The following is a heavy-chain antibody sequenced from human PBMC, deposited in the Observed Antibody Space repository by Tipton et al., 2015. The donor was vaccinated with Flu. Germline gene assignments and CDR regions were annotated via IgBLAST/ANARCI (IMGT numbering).Heavy chain of an antibody. Sequence: QVQLVQSGAEVKKPGASVKVSCKASGYTFTSYYMHWVRQAPGQGLEWMGIINPSGGSTSYAQKFQGRVTMTRDTATSTVYMELSSLRSEDTAVYYCARDQRGGPTFDYWGQGTLVTVSS. CDR1: GYTFTSYY. CDR3: ARDQRGGPTFDY. CDR2: INPSGGST. D-gene: IGHD6-25*01. J-gene: IGHJ4*02. V-gene: IGHV1-46*01.